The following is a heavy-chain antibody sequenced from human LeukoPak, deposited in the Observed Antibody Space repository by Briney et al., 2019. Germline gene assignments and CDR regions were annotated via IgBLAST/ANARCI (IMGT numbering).Heavy chain of an antibody. CDR2: ISNSETT. J-gene: IGHJ5*02. V-gene: IGHV4-59*02. CDR3: ARGYCSDERCPVFPS. CDR1: GGSVTSYY. D-gene: IGHD2-15*01. Sequence: SETLSLTCSVSGGSVTSYYWNWVRQTPGKGLEWSGYISNSETTDYGPSFKSRVTLSLDTSKNQFSLKLSSVTAADTGVYYCARGYCSDERCPVFPSWGQGTLITVSS.